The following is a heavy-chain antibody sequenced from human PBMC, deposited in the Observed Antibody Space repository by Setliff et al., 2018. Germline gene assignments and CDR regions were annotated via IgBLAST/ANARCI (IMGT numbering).Heavy chain of an antibody. D-gene: IGHD3-3*01. CDR3: ARDASYNFWSGYRGAFDY. V-gene: IGHV1-46*01. CDR1: GYTFTSYY. J-gene: IGHJ4*02. CDR2: INPSGGST. Sequence: ASVKVSCKASGYTFTSYYMHWVRQAPGQGLEWMGIINPSGGSTSYAQKFQGRVTMTRDTSTSTVYMELSSLRSEDTAVHYCARDASYNFWSGYRGAFDYWGQGTLVTVSS.